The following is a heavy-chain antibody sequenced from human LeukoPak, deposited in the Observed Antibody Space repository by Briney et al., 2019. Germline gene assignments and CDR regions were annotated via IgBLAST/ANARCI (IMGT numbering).Heavy chain of an antibody. D-gene: IGHD6-19*01. CDR1: GFTFSSYA. CDR2: ISGSGGST. V-gene: IGHV3-23*01. Sequence: PGESLRLSCAASGFTFSSYAMSWVRQAPGKGLGWVSSISGSGGSTYYADSVKGRFTISRDNSKNTLYLQMNSLRAEDTAVYYCAKVAVAGQVYFDYWGQGTLVTVSS. J-gene: IGHJ4*02. CDR3: AKVAVAGQVYFDY.